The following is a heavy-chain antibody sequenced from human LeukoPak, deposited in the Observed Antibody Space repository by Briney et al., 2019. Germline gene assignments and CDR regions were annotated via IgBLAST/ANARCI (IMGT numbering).Heavy chain of an antibody. J-gene: IGHJ6*03. CDR1: GGTFSSYA. V-gene: IGHV1-69*05. D-gene: IGHD3-3*01. CDR2: IIPIFGTA. Sequence: SVKVSCKASGGTFSSYAISWVRQAPGQGLEWMGGIIPIFGTANYAQKFQGRVTITTDESTSTAYMELSSLGSEDTAVYYCARGPFWSGYYTPGYYYYYMDVWGKGTTVTVSS. CDR3: ARGPFWSGYYTPGYYYYYMDV.